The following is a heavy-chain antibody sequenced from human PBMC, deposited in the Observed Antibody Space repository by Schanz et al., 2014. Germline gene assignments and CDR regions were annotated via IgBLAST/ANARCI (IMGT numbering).Heavy chain of an antibody. CDR1: GFTVRSYA. CDR3: ARDRVQYSSGWYSDS. Sequence: QVQLVESGGGVVQPGRSLRLSCAASGFTVRSYAMHWVRQAPGKGLEWVAAISYDGSNQYYTDSVKGRFTVSRDNSKNTVYLQMNSLRAEDTAVYYCARDRVQYSSGWYSDSWGQGTLVTVSS. CDR2: ISYDGSNQ. J-gene: IGHJ4*02. D-gene: IGHD6-19*01. V-gene: IGHV3-30*04.